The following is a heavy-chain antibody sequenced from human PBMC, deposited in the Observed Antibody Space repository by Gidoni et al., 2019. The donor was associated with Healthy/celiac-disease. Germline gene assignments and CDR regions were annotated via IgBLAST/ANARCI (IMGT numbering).Heavy chain of an antibody. J-gene: IGHJ5*02. CDR1: GFTFADYA. V-gene: IGHV3-9*01. CDR3: AKDAVGSGALHWWFDP. Sequence: EVQLVESGGGLVQPGRSLRLSCAASGFTFADYAMHWVRQAPGKGLEWVSGISWNSGSIGYADSVKGRFTISRDNAKNSLYLQMNSLRAEDTALYYCAKDAVGSGALHWWFDPWGQGTLVTVSS. CDR2: ISWNSGSI. D-gene: IGHD3-3*01.